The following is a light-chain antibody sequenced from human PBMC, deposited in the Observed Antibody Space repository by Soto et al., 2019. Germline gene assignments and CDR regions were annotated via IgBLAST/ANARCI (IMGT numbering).Light chain of an antibody. V-gene: IGKV4-1*01. CDR2: WAS. J-gene: IGKJ1*01. Sequence: DIVLTQSPDSLAVSLGERATINCKSSQSVFYSSNNKNYLAWYQQKPGQPPKLLIYWASTRESGVPDRFSGSGSGTDFTLTISSLQAGDVAVYCCQQYYSTPWTFGQGTKVEIK. CDR1: QSVFYSSNNKNY. CDR3: QQYYSTPWT.